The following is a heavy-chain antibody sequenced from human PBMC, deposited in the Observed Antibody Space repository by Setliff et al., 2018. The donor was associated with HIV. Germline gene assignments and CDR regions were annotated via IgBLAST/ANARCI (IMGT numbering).Heavy chain of an antibody. CDR3: VRVLWPWAFDI. J-gene: IGHJ3*02. CDR1: GFTFSSYW. V-gene: IGHV3-7*03. CDR2: IKEDGSEK. D-gene: IGHD2-21*01. Sequence: GGSLRLSCAASGFTFSSYWMSWVRQAPGKGLEWVANIKEDGSEKYYVDSVKGRFTISRDNAQNSLYLQMNSLRAEDTAVYYCVRVLWPWAFDIWGQGTVVTVSS.